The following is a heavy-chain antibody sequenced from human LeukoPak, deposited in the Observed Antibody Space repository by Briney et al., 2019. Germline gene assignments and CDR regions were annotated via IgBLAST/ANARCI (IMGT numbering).Heavy chain of an antibody. D-gene: IGHD3-22*01. V-gene: IGHV4-39*01. CDR3: ARPYYYDSSGYWDAFDI. J-gene: IGHJ3*02. CDR2: IYYSGSTSYYSGST. Sequence: SVTLSLTCTVSGGSISSSNSYWGWIRQPPGKGLEWIGSIYYSGSTSYYSGSTYYNPSLKSRVTISVDTSKNQFSLKLSSVTAADTAVYYCARPYYYDSSGYWDAFDIWGQGTMVTVSS. CDR1: GGSISSSNSY.